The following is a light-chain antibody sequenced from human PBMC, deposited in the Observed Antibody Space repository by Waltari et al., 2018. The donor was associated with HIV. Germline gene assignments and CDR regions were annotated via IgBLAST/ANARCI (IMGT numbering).Light chain of an antibody. CDR3: SAWDSSLGECV. CDR1: SSNVGNQG. V-gene: IGLV10-54*04. CDR2: RNN. Sequence: QAGLTQPPSVSKALRQTATLTCTGNSSNVGNQGAAWLQQHQGHPPKLLSYRNNNRPAGISERFSASRSGNIASLNITGLPPEDESDYYCSAWDSSLGECVFGGGTKLTVL. J-gene: IGLJ2*01.